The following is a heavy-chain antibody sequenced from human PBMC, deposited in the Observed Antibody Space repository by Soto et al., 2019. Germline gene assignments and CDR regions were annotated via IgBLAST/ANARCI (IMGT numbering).Heavy chain of an antibody. D-gene: IGHD2-2*01. J-gene: IGHJ5*01. V-gene: IGHV4-30-4*01. Sequence: SETLSLTCTVSGGSISDDSYWSWIRQTPGKGLEWIGYIYHTGNTYYNPSLRSRVSISVDKSMSQFSLKLISVTAADTAVYFCARDEYQLLSSVSWFDSWGQGTLVTVSS. CDR3: ARDEYQLLSSVSWFDS. CDR1: GGSISDDSY. CDR2: IYHTGNT.